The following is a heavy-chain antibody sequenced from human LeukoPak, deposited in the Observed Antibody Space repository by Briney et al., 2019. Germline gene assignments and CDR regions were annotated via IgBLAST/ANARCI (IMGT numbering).Heavy chain of an antibody. CDR2: IYPGDSDT. CDR1: GSRFTSFW. J-gene: IGHJ6*03. Sequence: GGALEISLKGSGSRFTSFWIGWGRQIPGKGLEGRGIIYPGDSDTRYSPSFQGQVIISVNKSSSTAYLQWSSLKASDTAMYYCARCRDYYYYMDVWGKGTTVTVSS. D-gene: IGHD5-24*01. V-gene: IGHV5-51*01. CDR3: ARCRDYYYYMDV.